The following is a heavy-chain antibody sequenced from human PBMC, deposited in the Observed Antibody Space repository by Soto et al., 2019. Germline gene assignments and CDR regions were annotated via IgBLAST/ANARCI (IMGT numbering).Heavy chain of an antibody. CDR2: IYYSGST. CDR1: GGSISSYY. V-gene: IGHV4-59*08. D-gene: IGHD6-13*01. CDR3: AKGGIAAAGTKWFDP. J-gene: IGHJ5*02. Sequence: SETLSLTCTVSGGSISSYYWSWIRQPPGKGLEWIGYIYYSGSTNYNPSLKSRVTISLYTSKNQFSLKLSSVTAADTAVYYCAKGGIAAAGTKWFDPWGQGTLVTVSS.